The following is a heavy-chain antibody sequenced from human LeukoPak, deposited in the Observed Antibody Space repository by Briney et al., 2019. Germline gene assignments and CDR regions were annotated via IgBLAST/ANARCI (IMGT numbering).Heavy chain of an antibody. CDR2: IYYSGST. D-gene: IGHD5-24*01. CDR1: GGSISSGDYY. J-gene: IGHJ3*02. CDR3: ARHFDRDGYKSNAFDI. Sequence: IPSETLSLTCTVSGGSISSGDYYWSWIRQPPGKGLEWIGYIYYSGSTYYNPSLKSRVTISVDTSKNQFSLKLSSVTAADTAVYYCARHFDRDGYKSNAFDIWGQGTMVTVSS. V-gene: IGHV4-30-4*08.